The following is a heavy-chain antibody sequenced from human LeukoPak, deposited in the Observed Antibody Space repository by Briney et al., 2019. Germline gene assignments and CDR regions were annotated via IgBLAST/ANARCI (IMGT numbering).Heavy chain of an antibody. CDR3: ARDWRTGAEYFQH. CDR2: ISVSGNT. Sequence: GGSLRLSCAASGFTLSSYAMSWVRQGPGKGLKWVSAISVSGNTYHADSVKGRFTISRDSSKNTLYLQMNSLRAGDAAVYYCARDWRTGAEYFQHWGQGTLVTVSS. D-gene: IGHD1-14*01. J-gene: IGHJ1*01. V-gene: IGHV3-23*01. CDR1: GFTLSSYA.